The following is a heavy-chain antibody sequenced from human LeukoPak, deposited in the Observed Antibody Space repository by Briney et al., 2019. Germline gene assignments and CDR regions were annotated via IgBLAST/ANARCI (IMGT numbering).Heavy chain of an antibody. D-gene: IGHD5-12*01. J-gene: IGHJ4*02. CDR1: GGSISSSSYY. CDR3: ARSDSGYDLAAFDY. V-gene: IGHV4-39*01. CDR2: IYYSGST. Sequence: SETLSLTCTVSGGSISSSSYYWGWIRQPPGKGLEWIGSIYYSGSTYYNPSLKSRVTISVDTSKNQFSLKLSSVTAADTAVYYCARSDSGYDLAAFDYWGQGTLVAVSS.